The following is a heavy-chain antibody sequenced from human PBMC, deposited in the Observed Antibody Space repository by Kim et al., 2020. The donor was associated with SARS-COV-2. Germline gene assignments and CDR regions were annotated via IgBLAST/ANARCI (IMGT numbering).Heavy chain of an antibody. V-gene: IGHV4-34*01. CDR3: ARRLSNTSGWGSHYCDL. Sequence: SETLSLTCAVYGGSFSGYYWSWIRQPPGQGLEWIGEINHSGSTNYNPSLKSRVTISVDTSKNQFHLKLTSVTAAATAVYYCARRLSNTSGWGSHYCDLWG. D-gene: IGHD3-10*01. J-gene: IGHJ6*01. CDR2: INHSGST. CDR1: GGSFSGYY.